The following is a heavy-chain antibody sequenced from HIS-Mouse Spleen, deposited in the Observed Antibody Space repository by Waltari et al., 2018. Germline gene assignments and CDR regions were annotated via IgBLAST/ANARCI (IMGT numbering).Heavy chain of an antibody. D-gene: IGHD1-26*01. CDR1: GFPFSGYG. CDR2: ISYDGSNK. V-gene: IGHV3-30*18. Sequence: QVQLVESGGGVVQPGRSLRLSCAASGFPFSGYGMHWVRQAPGKGLEWVAVISYDGSNKYYADSVKGRFTISRDNSKNTLYLQMNSLRAEDTAVYYCAKDRGSQFDYWGQGTLVTVSS. CDR3: AKDRGSQFDY. J-gene: IGHJ4*02.